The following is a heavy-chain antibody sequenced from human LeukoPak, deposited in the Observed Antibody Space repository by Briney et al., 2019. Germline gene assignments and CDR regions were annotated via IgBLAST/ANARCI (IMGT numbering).Heavy chain of an antibody. D-gene: IGHD4-17*01. CDR2: ISDDGINK. J-gene: IGHJ4*02. CDR1: GFTFSSYV. CDR3: ARDDYGFDY. V-gene: IGHV3-30-3*01. Sequence: PGGSLRLSCAASGFTFSSYVMHWVRQAPGKGLEWVAVISDDGINKYYADSVKGRFTISRDNAKNSLFLQMNSLRAEDTAVYYCARDDYGFDYWGQGTLVTVSS.